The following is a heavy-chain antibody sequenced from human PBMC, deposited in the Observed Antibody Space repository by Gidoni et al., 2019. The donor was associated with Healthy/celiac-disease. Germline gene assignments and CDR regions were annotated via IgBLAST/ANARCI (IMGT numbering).Heavy chain of an antibody. V-gene: IGHV4-4*07. CDR3: ARVGGCTNGVCTLDV. J-gene: IGHJ6*02. D-gene: IGHD2-8*01. CDR2: IYTSGST. Sequence: QVQLQETGPGLVKPSETLSLTCTVSGGSLSSYYWSWIRQPAGQGLEWIGRIYTSGSTNYNPSLKSRVTMSVDTSKNQFSLKLSSVTAAYTAVYYCARVGGCTNGVCTLDVWGQGTTVTVSS. CDR1: GGSLSSYY.